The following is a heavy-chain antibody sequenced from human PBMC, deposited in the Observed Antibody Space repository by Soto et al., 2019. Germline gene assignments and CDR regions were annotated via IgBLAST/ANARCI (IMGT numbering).Heavy chain of an antibody. CDR1: GFIFTSYA. D-gene: IGHD3-16*01. V-gene: IGHV3-23*01. CDR2: IRDTEDSQ. J-gene: IGHJ4*02. Sequence: HPGGSLRLSCAASGFIFTSYAMTWVRQAPGKGLEWVSGIRDTEDSQYYADSVKGRFTISRDNSKNTLNLQMNSLRTEDTAVYYCAKVRAYTRSDFDHWGPGTLVTVSS. CDR3: AKVRAYTRSDFDH.